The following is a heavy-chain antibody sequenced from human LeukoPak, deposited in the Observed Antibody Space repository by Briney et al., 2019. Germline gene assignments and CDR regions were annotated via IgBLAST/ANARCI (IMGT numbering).Heavy chain of an antibody. CDR3: ARDRGLERHIDY. CDR2: INPNSGGT. V-gene: IGHV1-2*02. J-gene: IGHJ4*02. CDR1: GGTFSSYA. Sequence: ASVKVSCKASGGTFSSYAISWVRQAPGQGLEWMGWINPNSGGTNYAQKFQGRVTMTRDTSISTAYMELSRLRSDDTAVYYCARDRGLERHIDYWGQGTLVTVSS. D-gene: IGHD1-1*01.